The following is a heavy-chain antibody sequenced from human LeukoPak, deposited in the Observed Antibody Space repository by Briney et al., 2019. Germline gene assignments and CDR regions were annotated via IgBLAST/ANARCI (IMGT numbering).Heavy chain of an antibody. CDR2: IRSKANSYAT. CDR1: GFTFSGSA. V-gene: IGHV3-73*01. D-gene: IGHD6-19*01. J-gene: IGHJ4*02. Sequence: GGSLRLSCAASGFTFSGSAMHWVRQASGKGLEWVGRIRSKANSYATAYAASVKGRFTISRDDSKNTAYLQMNSLKTEDTAVYYCTRLGWYGAVKNWGQGTLVTVSS. CDR3: TRLGWYGAVKN.